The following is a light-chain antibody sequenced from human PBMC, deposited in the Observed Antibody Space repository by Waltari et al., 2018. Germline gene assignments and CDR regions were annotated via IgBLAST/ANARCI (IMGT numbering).Light chain of an antibody. CDR1: QSIGSY. Sequence: EIVLTPSPATLSFSPGERATLPCRASQSIGSYLAWYQQKPGLAPSLLIYDASNRAAGIPARFSGSGSGTDFTLTISSLEPEDFAVYYCQHRSNWPPSFGQGTKVEIE. CDR2: DAS. J-gene: IGKJ2*01. CDR3: QHRSNWPPS. V-gene: IGKV3-11*01.